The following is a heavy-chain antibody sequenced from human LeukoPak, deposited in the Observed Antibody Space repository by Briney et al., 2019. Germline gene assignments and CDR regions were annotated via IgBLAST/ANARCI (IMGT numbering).Heavy chain of an antibody. Sequence: ASVKVSCKASGYTFTSYDINWVRQATGQGLEWMGWMNPNSGNTGNAQKFQGRVTITRNTSISTAYMELSSLRSEDTAVYYCALTMIQDAFDIWGQGTMVTVSS. D-gene: IGHD3-22*01. CDR2: MNPNSGNT. CDR1: GYTFTSYD. CDR3: ALTMIQDAFDI. V-gene: IGHV1-8*03. J-gene: IGHJ3*02.